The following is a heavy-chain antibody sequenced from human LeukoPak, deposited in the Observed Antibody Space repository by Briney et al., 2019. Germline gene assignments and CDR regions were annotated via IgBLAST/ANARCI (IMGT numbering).Heavy chain of an antibody. CDR2: ISGSGNST. J-gene: IGHJ4*02. Sequence: PGGSLRLSCAASGFTFSSYAMSWVRQAPGKGLEWVSGISGSGNSTYYADSVKGRFTISRDNSKNTLYLQMNSLRAEDTAVYYCAKRDLPGYSSSWYVDYWGQGTLVTVSS. V-gene: IGHV3-23*01. CDR1: GFTFSSYA. D-gene: IGHD6-13*01. CDR3: AKRDLPGYSSSWYVDY.